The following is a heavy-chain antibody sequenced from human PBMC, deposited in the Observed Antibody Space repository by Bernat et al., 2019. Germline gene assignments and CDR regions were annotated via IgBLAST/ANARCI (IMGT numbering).Heavy chain of an antibody. CDR1: QYTFTGYY. Sequence: QVQLVQSGAEVKKPGASVTVSCKASQYTFTGYYLHWVRQAPGQGLEWMGWINPNSGATNYARKFQGWVTMTRDTSISTAYMELSSLKSDDTAVYYCARCLPVQGMDVWGQGTTVTVSS. CDR2: INPNSGAT. CDR3: ARCLPVQGMDV. V-gene: IGHV1-2*04. D-gene: IGHD2-2*01. J-gene: IGHJ6*02.